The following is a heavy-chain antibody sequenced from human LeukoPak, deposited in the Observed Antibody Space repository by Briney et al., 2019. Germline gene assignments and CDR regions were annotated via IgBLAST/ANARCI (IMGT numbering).Heavy chain of an antibody. D-gene: IGHD3-10*01. J-gene: IGHJ6*03. CDR2: IIPIFGTA. CDR3: ARVGYYGSGSYYKGPDYYYYMDV. Sequence: GASVKVSCKASGGTFSSYAISWVRQAPGQGLEWMGGIIPIFGTANYAQKFQGRVTITTDESTSTAYMELSSLRSEDTAMYYCARVGYYGSGSYYKGPDYYYYMDVWGKGTTVTVSS. CDR1: GGTFSSYA. V-gene: IGHV1-69*05.